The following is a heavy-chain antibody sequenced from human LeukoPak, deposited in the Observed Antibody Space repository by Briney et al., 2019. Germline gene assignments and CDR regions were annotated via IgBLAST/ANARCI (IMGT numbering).Heavy chain of an antibody. D-gene: IGHD5-24*01. J-gene: IGHJ6*02. CDR3: ARAGMATNYYYGMDV. V-gene: IGHV1-8*01. CDR2: MNPNSGNT. Sequence: ASVKVSCKASGYTFTSYDINWVRQATGQGLEWMGWMNPNSGNTGYAQKFQGRVTMTRNTFISTAYMELSSLRSEDTAVYYCARAGMATNYYYGMDVWGQGTTVTVSS. CDR1: GYTFTSYD.